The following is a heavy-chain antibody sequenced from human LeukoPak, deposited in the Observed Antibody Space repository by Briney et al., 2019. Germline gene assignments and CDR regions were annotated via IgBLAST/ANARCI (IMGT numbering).Heavy chain of an antibody. D-gene: IGHD2/OR15-2a*01. J-gene: IGHJ4*02. CDR3: AKYSDSTGAHYFDY. CDR1: GSTFSSYA. CDR2: ISGSGANT. V-gene: IGHV3-23*01. Sequence: GGSLRLSCAASGSTFSSYAMTWVRQAPGKGLEWVSTISGSGANTYYADSVKGRFTISRDNSKSTLSLQMNSLRVEDTALYYCAKYSDSTGAHYFDYWGQGTLVTVSS.